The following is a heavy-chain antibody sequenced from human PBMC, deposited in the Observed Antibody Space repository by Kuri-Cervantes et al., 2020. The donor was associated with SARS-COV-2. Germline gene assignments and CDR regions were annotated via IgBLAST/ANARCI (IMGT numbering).Heavy chain of an antibody. CDR1: GFTFSSYE. Sequence: GESLKISCAASGFTFSSYEMNWVRQAPGKGLEWVAAISSGSYITHYADSVKGRFTISRDDSKNTLHLQMDSLRGEDTAVYYCAKSGSSSSSYVSRLDVWGKGTTVTVSS. CDR2: ISSGSYIT. J-gene: IGHJ6*04. D-gene: IGHD3-16*01. CDR3: AKSGSSSSSYVSRLDV. V-gene: IGHV3-23*01.